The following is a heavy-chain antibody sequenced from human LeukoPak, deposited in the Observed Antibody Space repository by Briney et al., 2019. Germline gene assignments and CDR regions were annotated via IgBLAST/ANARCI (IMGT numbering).Heavy chain of an antibody. J-gene: IGHJ4*02. CDR1: GFTFSSYW. CDR3: ARGSTRTVPEYYFDY. D-gene: IGHD4-4*01. Sequence: PGGSLRLSCAASGFTFSSYWMSWVRQVPGKGLEWVANIKQDGSEKYYVDSVKGRFTISRDNAKNSLYLQMNSLRAEDTAVYYCARGSTRTVPEYYFDYWGQGTLVTVSS. CDR2: IKQDGSEK. V-gene: IGHV3-7*01.